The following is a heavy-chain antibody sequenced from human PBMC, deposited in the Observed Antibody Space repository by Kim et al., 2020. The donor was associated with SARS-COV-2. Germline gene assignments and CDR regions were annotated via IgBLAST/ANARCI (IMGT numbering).Heavy chain of an antibody. CDR2: IYYSGST. V-gene: IGHV4-61*01. J-gene: IGHJ4*02. CDR3: ARDSGRYYYGSE. Sequence: SETLSLTCTVSGGSVSSGSSYWSWIRQPPGKGLEWIGYIYYSGSTKYNPSLKSRVTISVDTSKNQFSLKLSSVTAADTAVYYCARDSGRYYYGSEWGQGTLVTVSS. D-gene: IGHD3-10*01. CDR1: GGSVSSGSSY.